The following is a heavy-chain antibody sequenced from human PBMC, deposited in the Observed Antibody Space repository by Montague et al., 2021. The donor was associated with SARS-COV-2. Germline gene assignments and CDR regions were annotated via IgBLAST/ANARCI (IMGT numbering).Heavy chain of an antibody. J-gene: IGHJ4*02. CDR1: GDSVGSNTAA. D-gene: IGHD4-17*01. Sequence: CAISGDSVGSNTAAWNWIRQSPSGGFEWLGRTNYRSKWTSDYATSVEGRISIDPDTSKNQFFLHLRSVTPEDTGVYYCVRGTGSAQAGFDAWGQGTLVTVSS. CDR2: TNYRSKWTS. V-gene: IGHV6-1*01. CDR3: VRGTGSAQAGFDA.